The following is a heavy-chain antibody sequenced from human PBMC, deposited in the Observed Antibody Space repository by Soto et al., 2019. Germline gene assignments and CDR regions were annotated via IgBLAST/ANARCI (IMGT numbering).Heavy chain of an antibody. D-gene: IGHD6-19*01. CDR2: ISWNSGSI. J-gene: IGHJ4*02. Sequence: GGSLRLSCAASGFTFDDYAMHWVRQAPGKGLEWVSGISWNSGSIGYAVSVQGRFTISRDNAKNSLYLQMNSRRAEDTDLYYCAKDTRYSSGWQWGQGTLVTVSS. CDR3: AKDTRYSSGWQ. V-gene: IGHV3-9*01. CDR1: GFTFDDYA.